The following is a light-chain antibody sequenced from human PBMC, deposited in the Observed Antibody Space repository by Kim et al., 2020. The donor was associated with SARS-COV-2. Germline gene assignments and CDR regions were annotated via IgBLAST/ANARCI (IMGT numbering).Light chain of an antibody. J-gene: IGLJ3*02. CDR3: AAWDDSLSGWV. CDR1: SSNIGSNY. CDR2: RNN. Sequence: LTQPPSASGTPGQRVTISCSGSSSNIGSNYVYWYQQLPGTAPKLLIYRNNQRPSGVPDRFSGSKSGTSASLAISGLRSEDEADYYCAAWDDSLSGWVFGGGTQLTVL. V-gene: IGLV1-47*01.